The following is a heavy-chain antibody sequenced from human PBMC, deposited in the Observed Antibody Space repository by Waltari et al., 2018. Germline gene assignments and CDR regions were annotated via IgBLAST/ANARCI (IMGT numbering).Heavy chain of an antibody. CDR1: GGSISSSSYY. D-gene: IGHD3-10*01. V-gene: IGHV4-39*02. J-gene: IGHJ4*02. CDR2: IYYSGST. CDR3: ARDRYYYGSGSSNYFDY. Sequence: QLQLQESGPGLVKPSETLSLTCTVSGGSISSSSYYWGWIRQPPGKGLEWIGSIYYSGSTYYNPSLKSRVTISVDTSKNQFSLKLSSVTAADTAVYYCARDRYYYGSGSSNYFDYWAREPWSPSPQ.